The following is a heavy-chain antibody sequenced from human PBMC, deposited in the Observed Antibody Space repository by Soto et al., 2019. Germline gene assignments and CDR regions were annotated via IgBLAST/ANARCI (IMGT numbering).Heavy chain of an antibody. Sequence: SETLSLTCTVSGGSVSSGSYYWSWIRQPPGKGLEWIGYIYYSGSTNYNPSLKSRVTIPVDTSKNQFSLKLSSVTAADTAVYYCARQGGIAVAGTGAFDIWGQGTMVTVSS. J-gene: IGHJ3*02. CDR2: IYYSGST. CDR1: GGSVSSGSYY. D-gene: IGHD6-19*01. V-gene: IGHV4-61*01. CDR3: ARQGGIAVAGTGAFDI.